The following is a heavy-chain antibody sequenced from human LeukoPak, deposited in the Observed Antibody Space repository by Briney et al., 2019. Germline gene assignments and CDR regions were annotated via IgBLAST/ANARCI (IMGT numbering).Heavy chain of an antibody. J-gene: IGHJ4*02. Sequence: GGSLRHSCAASGFTFSSYAMHWVRQAPGKGLEWVAVISYDGSNKYYADSVKGRFTISRDNSKNTLYLQMNSLRAEDTAVYYCAKPPAGGSYPWYYFDYWGQGTLVTVSS. CDR2: ISYDGSNK. D-gene: IGHD1-26*01. CDR1: GFTFSSYA. V-gene: IGHV3-30*18. CDR3: AKPPAGGSYPWYYFDY.